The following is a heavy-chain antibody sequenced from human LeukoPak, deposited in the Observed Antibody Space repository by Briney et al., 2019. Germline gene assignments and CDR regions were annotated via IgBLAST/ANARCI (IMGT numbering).Heavy chain of an antibody. D-gene: IGHD1-14*01. CDR3: ARNISGLGLYSHHAYDPAGAFDI. V-gene: IGHV4-38-2*01. CDR2: IYNSGST. J-gene: IGHJ3*02. CDR1: GYSSNSVYY. Sequence: PSETLSLTCAVSGYSSNSVYYWAWIRQPPGKGLEWIGSIYNSGSTSYNPSLKSRVTLSLDTSKNQFSLRLTSVTAADTAVYYCARNISGLGLYSHHAYDPAGAFDIWGQGTLVTVSS.